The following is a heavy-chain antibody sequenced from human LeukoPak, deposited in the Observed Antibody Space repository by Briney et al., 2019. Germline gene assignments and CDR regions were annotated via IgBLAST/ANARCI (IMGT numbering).Heavy chain of an antibody. J-gene: IGHJ4*02. V-gene: IGHV4-39*07. CDR1: GGSISSSSYY. CDR2: IYYSGST. Sequence: SDTLSLTCTVSGGSISSSSYYWGWIRQPPGKGLEWIGSIYYSGSTYYNPSLMSRLTISLDTSKNQFSLRLTSVTAADTAVYYCARVLDSGYSDFWGQGTLVTVSS. D-gene: IGHD3/OR15-3a*01. CDR3: ARVLDSGYSDF.